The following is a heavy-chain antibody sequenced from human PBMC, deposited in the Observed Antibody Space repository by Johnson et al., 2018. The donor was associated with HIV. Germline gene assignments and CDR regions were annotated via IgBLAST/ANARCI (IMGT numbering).Heavy chain of an antibody. D-gene: IGHD1-26*01. Sequence: QVQLVESGGGLIQPGGSLRLSCAASGFTFSSYAMHWVRQAPGKGLEWVAVISYDGSNKYYADSVKGRFTISRDNSKNTLSLQMNSPRVDDTAIYYCARVRDGRENAFDIWGQGTMVTVSS. J-gene: IGHJ3*02. CDR3: ARVRDGRENAFDI. V-gene: IGHV3-30*04. CDR1: GFTFSSYA. CDR2: ISYDGSNK.